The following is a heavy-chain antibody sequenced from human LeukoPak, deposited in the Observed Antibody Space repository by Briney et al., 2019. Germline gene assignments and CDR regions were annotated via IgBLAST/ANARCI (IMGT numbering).Heavy chain of an antibody. CDR2: INPNSGGT. Sequence: GASVKVSCKASGYTFTGYYMHWVRQAPGQGLEWMGWINPNSGGTNYAQKFQGRVTMTRDTSISTAYMELSRLRSDDTAVYYCARGASSSSGYYYYTDVWGKGTTVTVSS. J-gene: IGHJ6*03. D-gene: IGHD6-6*01. CDR3: ARGASSSSGYYYYTDV. CDR1: GYTFTGYY. V-gene: IGHV1-2*02.